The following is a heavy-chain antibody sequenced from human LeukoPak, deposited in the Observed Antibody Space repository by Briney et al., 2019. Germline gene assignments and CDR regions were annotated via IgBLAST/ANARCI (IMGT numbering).Heavy chain of an antibody. V-gene: IGHV3-33*01. CDR2: IWYDGSKK. J-gene: IGHJ4*02. CDR1: GFSFRSYG. CDR3: ARENTMVRGVTLYYFDY. Sequence: PGRSVRLSCAESGFSFRSYGIHWVRQAPGKGLEWVAVIWYDGSKKYYADSVKGRFTISRDNSKNTMYLQMDSLRAEDTAVYYCARENTMVRGVTLYYFDYWGQGTLVTVSS. D-gene: IGHD3-10*01.